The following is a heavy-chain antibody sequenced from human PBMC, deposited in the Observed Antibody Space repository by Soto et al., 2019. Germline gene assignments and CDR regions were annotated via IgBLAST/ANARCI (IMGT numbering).Heavy chain of an antibody. V-gene: IGHV1-8*01. CDR3: ARGASVLRYFDWLLIFDY. Sequence: QVQLVQSGAEVKKPGASVKVSCKASGYTFTSYDINWVRQATGQGLEWMGWMNPNSGNTGYAQKFQGRVTMPRNTSISTAYMELSSLRSEDTAVYYCARGASVLRYFDWLLIFDYWGQGTLVTVSS. D-gene: IGHD3-9*01. J-gene: IGHJ4*02. CDR1: GYTFTSYD. CDR2: MNPNSGNT.